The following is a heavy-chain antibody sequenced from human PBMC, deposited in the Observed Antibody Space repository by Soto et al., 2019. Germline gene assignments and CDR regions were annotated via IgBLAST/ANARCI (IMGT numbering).Heavy chain of an antibody. V-gene: IGHV4-30-4*01. J-gene: IGHJ4*02. D-gene: IGHD3-9*01. CDR3: ASSGLFYDILTGYLN. Sequence: SETLSLTCTVSGGSISSGDYYWSWIRQPPGKGLEWIGYIYYSGSTYYNPSLKSRVTISVDTSKNQFSLKLSSVTAADTAVYYCASSGLFYDILTGYLNWGQGTLVTGLL. CDR2: IYYSGST. CDR1: GGSISSGDYY.